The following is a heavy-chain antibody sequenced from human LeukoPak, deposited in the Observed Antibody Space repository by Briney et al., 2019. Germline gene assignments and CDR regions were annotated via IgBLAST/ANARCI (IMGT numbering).Heavy chain of an antibody. D-gene: IGHD3-16*02. Sequence: SVKVSCKASGSSFNSYVITWVRQAPGQGLEWMGRIIPILDVANFAQKFQGRVTITADKSTNTAHMELSSLRSEDTAMYYCTREGVYSPDPSSYHRDAFDIWGQGTVVTVSS. CDR1: GSSFNSYV. J-gene: IGHJ3*02. CDR2: IIPILDVA. V-gene: IGHV1-69*04. CDR3: TREGVYSPDPSSYHRDAFDI.